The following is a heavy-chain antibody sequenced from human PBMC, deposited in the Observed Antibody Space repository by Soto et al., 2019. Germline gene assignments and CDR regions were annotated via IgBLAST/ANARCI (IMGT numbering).Heavy chain of an antibody. CDR3: AKDRYCGTTNCYTPEDSFAV. Sequence: QLVQSGAEVMEPGASVKISCEASGYPFTAFFMHGVRQAPGQGLEWLGIINPSGGATSYAQKFQGRVTMTGDASTSTFYLELGGLRSDDTAVYYCAKDRYCGTTNCYTPEDSFAVWGQGTVVTVSS. V-gene: IGHV1-46*01. CDR1: GYPFTAFF. D-gene: IGHD1-1*01. J-gene: IGHJ3*01. CDR2: INPSGGAT.